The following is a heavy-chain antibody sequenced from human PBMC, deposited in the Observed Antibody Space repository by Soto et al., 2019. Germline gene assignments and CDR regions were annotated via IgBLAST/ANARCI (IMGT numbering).Heavy chain of an antibody. J-gene: IGHJ6*02. CDR1: GGTFSSSA. CDR2: IIPVFGTA. Sequence: ASVKVSCKASGGTFSSSALIWVRQAPGQGLEWMGGIIPVFGTANYAQKFQGRVTITADKFTSTAYMELSSLRSEDTAVYYCARGYCSGGSCFLDYGMDVWGQGTTVTVSS. D-gene: IGHD2-15*01. V-gene: IGHV1-69*06. CDR3: ARGYCSGGSCFLDYGMDV.